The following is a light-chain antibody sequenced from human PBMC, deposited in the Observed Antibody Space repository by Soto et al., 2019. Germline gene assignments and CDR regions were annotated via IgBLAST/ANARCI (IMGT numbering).Light chain of an antibody. CDR3: QQGYSTTPIT. Sequence: DILMTQSPSSLSPSVGDRVTITCRAGQRISTYLNWYQHKPGKAPNLLIWDASTLQSGVPSRFSGSGSGTELTLSISSLQTEDFATYYCQQGYSTTPITFGQGTRLEIK. CDR1: QRISTY. J-gene: IGKJ5*01. CDR2: DAS. V-gene: IGKV1-39*01.